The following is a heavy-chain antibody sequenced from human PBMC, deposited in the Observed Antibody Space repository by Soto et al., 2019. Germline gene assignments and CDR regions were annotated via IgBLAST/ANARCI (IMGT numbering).Heavy chain of an antibody. CDR2: IYPGDSDT. CDR1: GYIFTNYW. J-gene: IGHJ4*02. V-gene: IGHV5-51*01. D-gene: IGHD1-26*01. Sequence: PGESLKISCKGSGYIFTNYWIAWVRQMPGKGLEWIGMIYPGDSDTKISPSFQGQVTISADKSLSTAYLQWNSLKASDTAMYFCARRGGSYAGPPGHWGQGTLVTVSS. CDR3: ARRGGSYAGPPGH.